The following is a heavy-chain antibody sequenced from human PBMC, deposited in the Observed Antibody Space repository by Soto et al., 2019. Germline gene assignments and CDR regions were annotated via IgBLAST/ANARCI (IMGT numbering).Heavy chain of an antibody. Sequence: ASVKVSCKASGYTFTGYYMHWVRQAPGQGLEWMGWINPNSGGTNYAQKFQGRVTMTRDTSISTAYMELSRLRSDDTAVYYCAIEPHRDGYNWEGMDVWGQGTTVTVSS. D-gene: IGHD5-12*01. CDR1: GYTFTGYY. CDR2: INPNSGGT. J-gene: IGHJ6*02. V-gene: IGHV1-2*02. CDR3: AIEPHRDGYNWEGMDV.